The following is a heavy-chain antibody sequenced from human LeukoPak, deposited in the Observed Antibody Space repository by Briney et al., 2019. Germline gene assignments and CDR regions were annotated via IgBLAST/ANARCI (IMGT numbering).Heavy chain of an antibody. CDR2: IIPIFGTA. J-gene: IGHJ4*01. V-gene: IGHV1-69*13. Sequence: LVKVSCKASGGTFSSYAISWVRQAPGQGLEWMGGIIPIFGTANYAQKFQGRVTITADESTSTAYMELSSLRSEDTAVYYCARDGESRAHKNWGQGNLGTGSS. CDR3: ARDGESRAHKN. D-gene: IGHD3-10*01. CDR1: GGTFSSYA.